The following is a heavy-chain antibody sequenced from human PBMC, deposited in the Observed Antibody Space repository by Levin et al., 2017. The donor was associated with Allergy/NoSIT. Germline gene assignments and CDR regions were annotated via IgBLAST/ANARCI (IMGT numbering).Heavy chain of an antibody. CDR1: GFAVSSNP. CDR3: SLQRGPGVEARFES. Sequence: PPGGSLRLSCAASGFAVSSNPISWVRQAPGKRLEWVSVIYAGGSTYYADSVRGRFTISRDNSKNTVFLQTNSLRAEDTAVYYCSLQRGPGVEARFESWGQGTLVTVSS. J-gene: IGHJ4*02. CDR2: IYAGGST. D-gene: IGHD3-3*01. V-gene: IGHV3-53*01.